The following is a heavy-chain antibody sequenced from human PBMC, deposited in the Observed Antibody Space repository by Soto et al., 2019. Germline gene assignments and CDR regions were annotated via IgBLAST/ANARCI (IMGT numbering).Heavy chain of an antibody. CDR3: AREVGLHIVVVTARGSQFDY. CDR1: GYTFTGYY. CDR2: INPNSGGT. D-gene: IGHD2-21*02. Sequence: AAVKVSCKASGYTFTGYYMHWVRQAPGQGVEWMGWINPNSGGTNYAQKFQGRGTMTRDTSISTAYMELSRLSSDDTAVYYCAREVGLHIVVVTARGSQFDYWGQGTLVTVSS. J-gene: IGHJ4*02. V-gene: IGHV1-2*02.